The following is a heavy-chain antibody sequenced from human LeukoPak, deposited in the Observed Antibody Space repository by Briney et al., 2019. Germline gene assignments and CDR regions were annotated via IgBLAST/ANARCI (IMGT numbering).Heavy chain of an antibody. CDR3: ARAPSEIGGYYPEYFRH. Sequence: PGGSLRLSCEASGFTFSSYWMHWVRQAPGKGLVWVSRIKSDGSTRYADSVKGRFTVSRDNAKNTASLQMNSLRAEDTGVYYCARAPSEIGGYYPEYFRHWGQGTLVIVSS. CDR1: GFTFSSYW. D-gene: IGHD3-22*01. CDR2: IKSDGST. V-gene: IGHV3-74*01. J-gene: IGHJ1*01.